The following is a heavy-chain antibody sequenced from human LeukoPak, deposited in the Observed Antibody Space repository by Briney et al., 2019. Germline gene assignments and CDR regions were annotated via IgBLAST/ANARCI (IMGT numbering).Heavy chain of an antibody. CDR1: GYSFASYW. D-gene: IGHD2-2*02. CDR3: ARRGYCSSTRCYNHFDY. CDR2: IYPGDSDT. V-gene: IGHV5-51*01. Sequence: GESLKISCKGSGYSFASYWIGWVRQMSGKGLEWMGIIYPGDSDTRYSPSFQGQVTISADKSISTAYLQWSSLKASDTAMYYCARRGYCSSTRCYNHFDYWGQGTLVTVSS. J-gene: IGHJ4*02.